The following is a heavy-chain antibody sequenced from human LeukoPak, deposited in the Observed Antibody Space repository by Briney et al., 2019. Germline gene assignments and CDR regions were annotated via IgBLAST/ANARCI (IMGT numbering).Heavy chain of an antibody. Sequence: GGSLRLSCAASVFTFSNYAMHWVRQAPGEGLEWAAVISYDGSNKYYADSVKGRFTISRDNSKNTLYLQMNSLRAEDTAVYYCAREPSSIAARVFDYWGQGTLVTVSS. D-gene: IGHD6-6*01. CDR3: AREPSSIAARVFDY. V-gene: IGHV3-30*04. CDR2: ISYDGSNK. J-gene: IGHJ4*02. CDR1: VFTFSNYA.